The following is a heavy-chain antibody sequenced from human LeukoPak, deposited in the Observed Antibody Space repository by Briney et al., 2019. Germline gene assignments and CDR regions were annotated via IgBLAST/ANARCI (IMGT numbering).Heavy chain of an antibody. Sequence: GASVKVSCKSSGYTFTRYGISWVRQAPGQGLEWMGWISAYNGNVNYAQKLQGRVTMTTDTSTSTAYMELRSLRSDDTAVYYCAREPTPRYDSSGYRPPLFDYWGQGTLVTVSS. CDR1: GYTFTRYG. J-gene: IGHJ4*02. CDR2: ISAYNGNV. D-gene: IGHD3-22*01. V-gene: IGHV1-18*01. CDR3: AREPTPRYDSSGYRPPLFDY.